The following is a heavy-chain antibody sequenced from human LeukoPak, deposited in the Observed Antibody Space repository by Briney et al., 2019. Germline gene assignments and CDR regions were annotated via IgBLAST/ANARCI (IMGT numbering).Heavy chain of an antibody. CDR3: AKSLQNTFYYYMDV. Sequence: GGSLRLSCVASGFTFSSYDMNWVRQAPGKGLEWVSYITTSGSTKYYADSVKGRFTFSRDNSKNTLYLQMNSLRAEDTAVYYCAKSLQNTFYYYMDVWGKGTTVTVSS. V-gene: IGHV3-48*01. D-gene: IGHD5-24*01. CDR2: ITTSGSTK. J-gene: IGHJ6*03. CDR1: GFTFSSYD.